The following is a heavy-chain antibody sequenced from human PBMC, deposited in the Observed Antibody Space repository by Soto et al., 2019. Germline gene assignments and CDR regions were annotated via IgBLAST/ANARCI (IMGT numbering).Heavy chain of an antibody. J-gene: IGHJ4*02. Sequence: QVQLVQSGAEVKKPGASVKVSCKASGYSFSSFGISWLRQAPGQGPEWMGWISGNNGNINYAQKFQGRDTVTTHTSTTLPYIELSILNSADTSVHYCASDLAKKSSSPVPFPFSDFWGQGTLVTVSP. CDR3: ASDLAKKSSSPVPFPFSDF. V-gene: IGHV1-18*01. CDR1: GYSFSSFG. D-gene: IGHD6-6*01. CDR2: ISGNNGNI.